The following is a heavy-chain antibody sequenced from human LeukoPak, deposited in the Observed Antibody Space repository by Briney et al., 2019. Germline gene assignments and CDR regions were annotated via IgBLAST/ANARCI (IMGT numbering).Heavy chain of an antibody. D-gene: IGHD3-3*01. CDR3: ARLRPRTNYDFSSGYYAFDY. CDR1: GASITNYF. CDR2: VYSGAY. V-gene: IGHV4-4*09. Sequence: SEALSLTCTVSGASITNYFWGWIRQPPGKGLQWIGYVYSGAYYYNPSLVSRLTVSVDTAKNQFSLGLRSVTAADTAVYYCARLRPRTNYDFSSGYYAFDYWGQGTLVTVSS. J-gene: IGHJ4*02.